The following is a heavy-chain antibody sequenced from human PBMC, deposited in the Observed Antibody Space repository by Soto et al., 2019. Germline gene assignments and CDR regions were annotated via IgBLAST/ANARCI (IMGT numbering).Heavy chain of an antibody. D-gene: IGHD2-21*02. Sequence: ETLSLTCTVSGGSVSSGSYYWSWIRQPPGKGLEWIGYIYYSGSTNYNPSLKSRVTISVDTSKNQFSLKLSSVTAADTAVYYCARTKYGGNSDYYYYYGMDVWGQGTTVTVSS. CDR1: GGSVSSGSYY. CDR2: IYYSGST. V-gene: IGHV4-61*01. CDR3: ARTKYGGNSDYYYYYGMDV. J-gene: IGHJ6*02.